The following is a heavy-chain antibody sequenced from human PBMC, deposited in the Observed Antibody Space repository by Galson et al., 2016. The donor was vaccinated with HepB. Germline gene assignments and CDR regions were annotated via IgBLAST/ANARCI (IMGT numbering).Heavy chain of an antibody. D-gene: IGHD6-13*01. V-gene: IGHV3-7*01. J-gene: IGHJ6*02. CDR2: INEDGNIK. CDR3: ARLSRPYGLDV. Sequence: SLRLSCAASGFTLSDYWMTWVRQAPGKGLEWVANINEDGNIKLYVNSVKGRFTISRDNTRNSVYQEMNSLSGDETAGYYCARLSRPYGLDVWGHGTTVTVSS. CDR1: GFTLSDYW.